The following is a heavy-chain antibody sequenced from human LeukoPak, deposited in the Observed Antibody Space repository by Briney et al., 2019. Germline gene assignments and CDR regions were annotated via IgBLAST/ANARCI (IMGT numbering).Heavy chain of an antibody. CDR2: IRSKAYGGTT. J-gene: IGHJ4*02. CDR1: GFTFGDSA. Sequence: QSGGSLRLSCTASGFTFGDSAMSWVRQAPGKGLEWVGFIRSKAYGGTTEYAASVKGRFTISRDDSKSIAYLQMNSLKTEDTAVYYCTRYRGNSFSYWGQGTLVTVSS. V-gene: IGHV3-49*04. CDR3: TRYRGNSFSY. D-gene: IGHD4-23*01.